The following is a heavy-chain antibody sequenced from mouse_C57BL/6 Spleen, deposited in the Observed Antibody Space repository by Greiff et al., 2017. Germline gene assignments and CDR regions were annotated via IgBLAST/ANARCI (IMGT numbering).Heavy chain of an antibody. CDR2: IYPGSGRT. D-gene: IGHD1-1*01. CDR1: GYTFTSYW. Sequence: QVQLQQPGAELVKPGTSVKMSCKASGYTFTSYWITWVKQRPGQGLEWIGDIYPGSGRTNYNEKFKSTATLTVDTSSSTAYMQLSSLTSEDSAVYYCARDGSSYDYAMDYWGQGTSVTVSS. V-gene: IGHV1-55*01. J-gene: IGHJ4*01. CDR3: ARDGSSYDYAMDY.